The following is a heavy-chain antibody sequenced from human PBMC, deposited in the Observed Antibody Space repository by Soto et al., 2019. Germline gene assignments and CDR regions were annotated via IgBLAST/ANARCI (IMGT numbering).Heavy chain of an antibody. CDR1: GFTFSSYA. CDR2: ISYDGSNK. Sequence: PGGSLRLSCAASGFTFSSYAMHWVRQAPGKGLEWVAVISYDGSNKYYADSVKGRFTISRDNSKNTLYLQMNSLRAEDTAVYYCARSGSRYYDSSVDFDYWGQGTLVTVSS. CDR3: ARSGSRYYDSSVDFDY. D-gene: IGHD3-22*01. V-gene: IGHV3-30-3*01. J-gene: IGHJ4*02.